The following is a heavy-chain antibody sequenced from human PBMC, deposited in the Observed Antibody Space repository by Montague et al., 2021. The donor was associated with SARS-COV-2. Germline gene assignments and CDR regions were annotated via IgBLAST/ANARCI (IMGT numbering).Heavy chain of an antibody. J-gene: IGHJ4*02. CDR2: IYPDDSDT. CDR1: GYLFTRYW. CDR3: ARLQVGVPGPGLLFDS. V-gene: IGHV5-51*01. D-gene: IGHD1-26*01. Sequence: QSGAEVKQPGESLQISCKVSGYLFTRYWIGWVRQMPGKGLEWVAVIYPDDSDTRYNPSFQGQITISADRSITTAFLKWASLKASDTAIYYCARLQVGVPGPGLLFDSWGQGTLVTVSS.